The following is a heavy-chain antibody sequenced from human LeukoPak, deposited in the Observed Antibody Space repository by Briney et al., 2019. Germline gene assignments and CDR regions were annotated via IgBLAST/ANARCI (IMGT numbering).Heavy chain of an antibody. D-gene: IGHD3-10*01. V-gene: IGHV3-30-3*01. CDR1: GFTFSSYA. J-gene: IGHJ4*02. Sequence: HPGGSLRLSCAASGFTFSSYAMHWVRQAPGKGLEWVAVISYDGSNKYYADSVKGRFTISRDNSKNTLYLQMNSLRAEDTAVYYCARAVAAARGVNYFDYWGQGTLVTVSS. CDR3: ARAVAAARGVNYFDY. CDR2: ISYDGSNK.